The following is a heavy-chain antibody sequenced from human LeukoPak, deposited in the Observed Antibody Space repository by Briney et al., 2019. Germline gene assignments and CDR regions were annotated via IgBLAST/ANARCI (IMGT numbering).Heavy chain of an antibody. CDR3: ARHNSSSRKRAGAFDI. D-gene: IGHD6-13*01. J-gene: IGHJ3*02. CDR2: IYYSGST. CDR1: GGSISSYY. Sequence: SETLSLTCTVSGGSISSYYWSWIRQPPGKGLEWIGYIYYSGSTNYNPSLKSRVTISVDTSKNQFSLKLSPVTAADTAVYYCARHNSSSRKRAGAFDIWGQGTMVTVSS. V-gene: IGHV4-59*08.